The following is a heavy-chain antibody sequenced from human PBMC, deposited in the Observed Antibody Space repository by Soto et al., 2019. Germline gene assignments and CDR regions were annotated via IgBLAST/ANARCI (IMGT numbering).Heavy chain of an antibody. D-gene: IGHD3-3*01. CDR1: GFTFSNAW. Sequence: GGSLRLSCAASGFTFSNAWMNWVRQAPGKGLEWVGRIKSKTDGGTTDYAAPVKGRFTISRDDSKNTLYLQMNSLKTEDTAVYYCTTDDSAAIFGVVIPPPYGMDVWGQGTTVTVSS. J-gene: IGHJ6*02. CDR3: TTDDSAAIFGVVIPPPYGMDV. CDR2: IKSKTDGGTT. V-gene: IGHV3-15*07.